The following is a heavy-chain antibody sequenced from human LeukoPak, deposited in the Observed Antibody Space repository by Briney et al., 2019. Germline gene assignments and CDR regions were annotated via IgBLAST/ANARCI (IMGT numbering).Heavy chain of an antibody. J-gene: IGHJ4*02. CDR1: GGSFSGYY. Sequence: PSETLSLTCAVYGGSFSGYYWSWIRQPPGKGLEWIGEINHSGSTNYNPSLKSRVTISVDTSKNQFSLKLSSVTAADTAVYYCARGLVATITWPKPHYIDYWGQGTLVTVSS. CDR3: ARGLVATITWPKPHYIDY. CDR2: INHSGST. V-gene: IGHV4-34*01. D-gene: IGHD5-12*01.